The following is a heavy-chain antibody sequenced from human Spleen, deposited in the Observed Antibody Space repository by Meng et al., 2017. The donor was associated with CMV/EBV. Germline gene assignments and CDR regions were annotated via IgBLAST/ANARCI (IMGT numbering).Heavy chain of an antibody. V-gene: IGHV1-69*05. CDR2: IIPIFGTA. J-gene: IGHJ6*02. CDR3: ARGALPWYYYYGMDV. CDR1: GGTFSNYA. Sequence: SVKVSCKASGGTFSNYAISWVRQAPGQGLEWMGGIIPIFGTANYAQKFQGRVTITTDESTSTAYMELSSLRSEDTAVYYCARGALPWYYYYGMDVWGQGTTVTVSS.